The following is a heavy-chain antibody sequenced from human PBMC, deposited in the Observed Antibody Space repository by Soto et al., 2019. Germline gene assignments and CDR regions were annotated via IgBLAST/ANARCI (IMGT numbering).Heavy chain of an antibody. V-gene: IGHV1-69*08. CDR1: GGTFSSYT. CDR3: ARDGTDCSSTSCYNYYGMDV. J-gene: IGHJ6*02. Sequence: QVPLVQSGAEVKKPGSSVKVSCKASGGTFSSYTISWVRQAPGQGLEWMGRIIPILGIANYAQKFQGRVTITADKSTSTAYMELSSLRSEDTAVYYCARDGTDCSSTSCYNYYGMDVWGQGTTVTVSS. D-gene: IGHD2-2*02. CDR2: IIPILGIA.